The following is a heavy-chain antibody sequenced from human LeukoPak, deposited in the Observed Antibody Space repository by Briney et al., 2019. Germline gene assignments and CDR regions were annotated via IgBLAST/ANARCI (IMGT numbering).Heavy chain of an antibody. D-gene: IGHD1-26*01. V-gene: IGHV3-43*01. CDR3: VKAFEAGLVGTTPFHY. CDR1: GFTFDDYT. J-gene: IGHJ4*02. CDR2: ISWDGSTT. Sequence: GGSLRLSCAASGFTFDDYTMHWVRQAPGKSLEWVSLISWDGSTTLYADSVRGRFTISRDNSKNSLYLQMNSLRTEDTAFYYCVKAFEAGLVGTTPFHYWGQGTLVTVSS.